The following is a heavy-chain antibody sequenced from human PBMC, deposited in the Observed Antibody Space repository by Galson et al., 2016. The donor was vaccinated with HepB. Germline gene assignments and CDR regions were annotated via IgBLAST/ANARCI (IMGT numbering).Heavy chain of an antibody. J-gene: IGHJ6*02. CDR1: GFTFNRHA. CDR3: SRDLRNVERPDLTYYYGMDV. V-gene: IGHV3-21*01. Sequence: SLRLSCAASGFTFNRHAMNWVRQTPGKGLEWVSSISGSGSYLYYADSVKGRFTIPRDNANNSLYLHLSSLRAEDTAVYYCSRDLRNVERPDLTYYYGMDVWGQGTTVTVSS. D-gene: IGHD1-1*01. CDR2: ISGSGSYL.